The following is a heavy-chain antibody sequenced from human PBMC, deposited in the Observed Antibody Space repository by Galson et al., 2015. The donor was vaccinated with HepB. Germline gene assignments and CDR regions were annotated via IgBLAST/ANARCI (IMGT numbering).Heavy chain of an antibody. V-gene: IGHV5-51*01. J-gene: IGHJ6*02. D-gene: IGHD1-14*01. CDR3: ARHNRPHYYYGLDV. Sequence: QSGAEVTKPGESLRISCKASRYRFPNYWIGWVRQVPGNGLEWVGIIFPHDSDTRYSPSFRGQVTISADKSISTVYLQWSSLKASDTAIYFCARHNRPHYYYGLDVWGPGTTVTVSS. CDR2: IFPHDSDT. CDR1: RYRFPNYW.